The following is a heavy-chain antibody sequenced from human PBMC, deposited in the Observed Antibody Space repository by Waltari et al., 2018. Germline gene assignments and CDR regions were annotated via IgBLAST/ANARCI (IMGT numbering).Heavy chain of an antibody. Sequence: QVQLQESGPSLLKPSETLSLICTVSGGSISGFYWSWVRQPPGKGLDCIGYIYYTGSTNFNPSLKSRVTMSVDTSKNQFSLTLSSVTAADTAFYYCARGGGGDWEWFDPWGQGTLVTVSS. V-gene: IGHV4-59*01. CDR1: GGSISGFY. CDR2: IYYTGST. J-gene: IGHJ5*02. D-gene: IGHD2-21*02. CDR3: ARGGGGDWEWFDP.